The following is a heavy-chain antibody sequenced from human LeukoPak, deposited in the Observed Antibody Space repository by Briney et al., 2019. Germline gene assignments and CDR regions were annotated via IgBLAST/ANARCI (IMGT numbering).Heavy chain of an antibody. CDR3: AHKLRNYYDASGSQFDY. J-gene: IGHJ4*02. Sequence: SGPTLVKPTQTLTLTCTFSGFSLSTSGVGVGWIRQPPGKALEWLALIFWDDDKRYSPSLKSRLTITKDTYENQVVLTVTDMDPVDTATYYCAHKLRNYYDASGSQFDYWGQGTLVTVSS. V-gene: IGHV2-5*02. CDR1: GFSLSTSGVG. CDR2: IFWDDDK. D-gene: IGHD3-22*01.